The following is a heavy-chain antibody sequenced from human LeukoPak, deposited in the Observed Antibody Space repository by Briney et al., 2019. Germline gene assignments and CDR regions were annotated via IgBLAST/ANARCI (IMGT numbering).Heavy chain of an antibody. CDR2: ISWNSGSI. V-gene: IGHV3-9*01. CDR3: ATYSSPDY. D-gene: IGHD6-13*01. CDR1: GFTFDDYA. J-gene: IGHJ4*02. Sequence: GGSLRLSCAASGFTFDDYAMHWVRQAPGKGLEWVSGISWNSGSIGYADSVKGRFTISRDNSKNTLYLQMNSLRVEDTAVYFCATYSSPDYWGQGTLVTVSS.